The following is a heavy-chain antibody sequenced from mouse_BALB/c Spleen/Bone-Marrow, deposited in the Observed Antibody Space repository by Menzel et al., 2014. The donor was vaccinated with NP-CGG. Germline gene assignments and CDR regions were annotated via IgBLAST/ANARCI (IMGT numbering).Heavy chain of an antibody. D-gene: IGHD1-2*01. CDR3: ARRSAATYYSDY. V-gene: IGHV5-12-2*01. CDR1: GFTFSSYT. J-gene: IGHJ2*01. Sequence: EVKLVESGGGLVQPGGSLKLSCAASGFTFSSYTMSWVRQTPEKRLEWVAYISNGGGSTYYPDTVKGRFTISRDNAKNTLYLQMSSLKSEDTAMYYCARRSAATYYSDYWGQGTTLTVSS. CDR2: ISNGGGST.